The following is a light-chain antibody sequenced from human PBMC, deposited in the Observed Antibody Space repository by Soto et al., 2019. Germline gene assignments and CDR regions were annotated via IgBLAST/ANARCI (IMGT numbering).Light chain of an antibody. CDR2: GAS. V-gene: IGKV3-15*01. CDR1: QGISSE. J-gene: IGKJ2*01. CDR3: QQGHNWPLT. Sequence: EIVMTQSPATLSLSPGERAALSCRASQGISSELARYQQKPGQPPRLLIYGASTRATGVPARFTGSGSGSDFTLTISGLQSEDFAVYYCQQGHNWPLTFGQGTRLEI.